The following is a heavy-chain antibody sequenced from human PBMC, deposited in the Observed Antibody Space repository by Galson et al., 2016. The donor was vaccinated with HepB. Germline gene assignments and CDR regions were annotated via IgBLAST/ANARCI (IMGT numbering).Heavy chain of an antibody. CDR3: ARDGGGYCSRTSCANWFDP. CDR1: GGSVSSASYY. D-gene: IGHD2-2*01. V-gene: IGHV4-61*01. J-gene: IGHJ5*02. CDR2: IYYSGST. Sequence: SETLSLTCTVSGGSVSSASYYWSWIRQPPGKGLEWIGYIYYSGSTNYNPSLKSRVTISVDTSKNQFSLKLSSVTAADTAMYYCARDGGGYCSRTSCANWFDPWGQGTLVTVSS.